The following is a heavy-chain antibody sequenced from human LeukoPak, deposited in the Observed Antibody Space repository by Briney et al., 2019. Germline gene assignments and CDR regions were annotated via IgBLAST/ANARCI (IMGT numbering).Heavy chain of an antibody. D-gene: IGHD3-10*01. Sequence: PGMSLRPSCAASGVTLSPYGMHWVRQAPGKGLEWVAVISYEGGTQHYADSVKGRYIISRDNPRNTLYLQMNNLRTEDTAVYYCAKEGTPQVSTWYDLWGQGTQVIVSS. CDR1: GVTLSPYG. J-gene: IGHJ5*02. V-gene: IGHV3-30*18. CDR2: ISYEGGTQ. CDR3: AKEGTPQVSTWYDL.